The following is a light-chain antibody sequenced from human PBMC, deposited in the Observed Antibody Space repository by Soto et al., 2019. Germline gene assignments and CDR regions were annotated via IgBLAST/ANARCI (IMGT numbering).Light chain of an antibody. CDR3: SSYTSNSTPVV. Sequence: QSALTQPASVSGSPGQSITISCTGTSSDVGGYNYVSWYQQHPGKAPKLMIYDVSNRPSGVSNRFSGSKSGNTASLTISGLQAEDEAGYYCSSYTSNSTPVVFGGGTKLTVL. V-gene: IGLV2-14*01. CDR2: DVS. CDR1: SSDVGGYNY. J-gene: IGLJ2*01.